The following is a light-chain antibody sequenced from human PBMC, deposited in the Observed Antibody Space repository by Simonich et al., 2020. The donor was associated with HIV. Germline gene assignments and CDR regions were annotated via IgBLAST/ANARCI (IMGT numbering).Light chain of an antibody. CDR3: CSYAGSYWV. CDR2: DVS. V-gene: IGLV2-23*02. J-gene: IGLJ3*02. CDR1: SSDVWSYSI. Sequence: QSALTQPASVSGSPGQSITISCTETSSDVWSYSIVSWYQHHPGKAPQPLIYDVSKRPSGVSNRFSGALSGNTASLTISVLQAGDEADYNCCSYAGSYWVFGGGTKLTVL.